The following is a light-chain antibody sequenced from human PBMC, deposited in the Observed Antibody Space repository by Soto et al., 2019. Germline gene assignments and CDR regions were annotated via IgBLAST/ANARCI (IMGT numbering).Light chain of an antibody. CDR3: QVWDSRSEHWV. Sequence: SYELTQSPSVSVAPGQTARITCGGNNIGSKSVHWYQQKPGQAPVAVVYEDSDRPSGIPERFSGSNSGNNATLTISRVEAGDEADFYCQVWDSRSEHWVFGGGTKVTVL. CDR2: EDS. CDR1: NIGSKS. J-gene: IGLJ3*02. V-gene: IGLV3-21*02.